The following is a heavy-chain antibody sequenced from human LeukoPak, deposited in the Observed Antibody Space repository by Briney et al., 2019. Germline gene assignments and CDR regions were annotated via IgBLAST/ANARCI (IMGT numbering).Heavy chain of an antibody. Sequence: PGGSLRLSCAASGFTFSSYWMTWVRQGPGKGLEWVANIKPGGNEKYYVDSVKGRFTISRDNSKNTLYLQMNSLRAEDTAVYYCAKENERYYYDSFSDYWGQGTLVTVSS. D-gene: IGHD3-22*01. CDR2: IKPGGNEK. V-gene: IGHV3-7*03. CDR3: AKENERYYYDSFSDY. J-gene: IGHJ4*02. CDR1: GFTFSSYW.